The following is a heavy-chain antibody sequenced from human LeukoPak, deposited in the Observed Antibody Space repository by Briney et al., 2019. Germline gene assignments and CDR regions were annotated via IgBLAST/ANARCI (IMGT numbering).Heavy chain of an antibody. CDR1: GFTFSSYS. Sequence: PGGSLRLSCAASGFTFSSYSMNWVRQAPGKGLEWVSYLSSSGSAIYYAASVKGRFTISRDNAKSSLYLQMNSLRDEDTAVYYCARVGPDYSDSRGPSYFAYWGRGTLVTVSS. CDR3: ARVGPDYSDSRGPSYFAY. CDR2: LSSSGSAI. D-gene: IGHD3-22*01. J-gene: IGHJ4*02. V-gene: IGHV3-48*02.